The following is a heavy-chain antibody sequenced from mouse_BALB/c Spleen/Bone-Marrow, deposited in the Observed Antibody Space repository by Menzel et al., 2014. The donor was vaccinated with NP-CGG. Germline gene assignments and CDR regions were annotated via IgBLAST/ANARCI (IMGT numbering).Heavy chain of an antibody. CDR1: GYAFTNYL. CDR2: ISPGSGAT. Sequence: QVQLQQSGAELVRPGTSVKVSCKASGYAFTNYLIEWVKQRPGQGLEWIGVISPGSGATDYNESFKGKATMTADKSSSNHYMQISSLTSDGSAVYFCARRLTGTLYFDYWGQGTTLTVSS. J-gene: IGHJ2*01. CDR3: ARRLTGTLYFDY. V-gene: IGHV1-54*03. D-gene: IGHD4-1*01.